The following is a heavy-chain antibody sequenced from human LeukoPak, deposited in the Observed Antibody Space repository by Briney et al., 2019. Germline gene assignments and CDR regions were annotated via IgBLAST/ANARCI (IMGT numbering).Heavy chain of an antibody. CDR2: INPSGDFT. V-gene: IGHV1-46*02. D-gene: IGHD4-17*01. J-gene: IGHJ4*02. CDR1: GYTFNSYY. CDR3: ARDAMTSVTTSPYYFDY. Sequence: ASVKVSCKASGYTFNSYYMHWVRQAPGQGLEWMGIINPSGDFTSYAQKFQGGVTMTKDTSTSTVYMELSSLRSGDTAVFYCARDAMTSVTTSPYYFDYWGQGTLVTVSS.